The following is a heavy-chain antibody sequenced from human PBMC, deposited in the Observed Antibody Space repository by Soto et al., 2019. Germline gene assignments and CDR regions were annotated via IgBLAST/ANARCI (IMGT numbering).Heavy chain of an antibody. CDR1: GFSLSTSGVG. J-gene: IGHJ4*02. V-gene: IGHV2-5*02. CDR3: AHLPWKQLWPRAPVVY. D-gene: IGHD5-18*01. Sequence: SGPTLVNPTQTLTLTCTFSGFSLSTSGVGVGWIRQPPGKVLEWLGIIYWDDDKRYSPSLKSRVTITKDTFKNQLVLTMTNMDPVDTATYYCAHLPWKQLWPRAPVVYWGQGTPVTVSS. CDR2: IYWDDDK.